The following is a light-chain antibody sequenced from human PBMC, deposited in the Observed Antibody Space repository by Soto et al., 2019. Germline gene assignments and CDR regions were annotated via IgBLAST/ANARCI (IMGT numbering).Light chain of an antibody. Sequence: EIVMTQSPATLSVSPGERATLSCRASQSVSSNLAWYQQKPGQAPRLLIYGASTRATGIPARFSGSGSGTDFTLTISSLEPEDFAVYYCQQRSNSLTFGQGTRLEIK. CDR2: GAS. J-gene: IGKJ5*01. V-gene: IGKV3-11*01. CDR3: QQRSNSLT. CDR1: QSVSSN.